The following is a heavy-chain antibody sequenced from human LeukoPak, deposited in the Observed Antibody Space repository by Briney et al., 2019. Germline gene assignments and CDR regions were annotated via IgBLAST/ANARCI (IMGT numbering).Heavy chain of an antibody. CDR2: IDPSDSYT. Sequence: GESLKISCKGSGYSFTSYWISWVRQMPGKGLEWMGRIDPSDSYTNYSPSFQGHVTISADKSISTAYLQWSSLKASDTAMYYCARHPRYDYVWGSYRSGVYFGYWGQGTLVTVPS. CDR3: ARHPRYDYVWGSYRSGVYFGY. D-gene: IGHD3-16*02. V-gene: IGHV5-10-1*01. J-gene: IGHJ4*02. CDR1: GYSFTSYW.